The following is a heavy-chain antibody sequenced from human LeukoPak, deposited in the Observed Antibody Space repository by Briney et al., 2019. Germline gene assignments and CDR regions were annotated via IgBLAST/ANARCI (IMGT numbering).Heavy chain of an antibody. CDR1: GGSLSGYY. D-gene: IGHD3-22*01. CDR2: INHSGST. CDR3: ARGPDYYDSSGYYLLESPPIDY. Sequence: SETLSLTCAVYGGSLSGYYWSWIRQPPGKGLEWIGEINHSGSTNYNPSLKSRVTISVDTSKNQFSLKLSSVTAADTAVYHCARGPDYYDSSGYYLLESPPIDYWGQGTLVTVSS. J-gene: IGHJ4*02. V-gene: IGHV4-34*01.